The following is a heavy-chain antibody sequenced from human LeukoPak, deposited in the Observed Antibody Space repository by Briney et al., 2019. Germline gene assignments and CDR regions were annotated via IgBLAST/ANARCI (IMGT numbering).Heavy chain of an antibody. CDR3: ARDRHTYRYSGSYRPFDY. V-gene: IGHV1-2*06. D-gene: IGHD1-26*01. CDR2: INPNSGGT. CDR1: GYTFTGYY. Sequence: ASVKVSCKASGYTFTGYYTHWVRQAPGQGLEWMGRINPNSGGTNYAQKFQGRVTMTRDTSISTAYMELSRLRSDDTAVYYCARDRHTYRYSGSYRPFDYWGQGTLVTVSS. J-gene: IGHJ4*02.